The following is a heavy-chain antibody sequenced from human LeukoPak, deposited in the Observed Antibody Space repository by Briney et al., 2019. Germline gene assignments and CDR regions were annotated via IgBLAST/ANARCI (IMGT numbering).Heavy chain of an antibody. D-gene: IGHD4-17*01. CDR2: IYHSGST. Sequence: SETLSLTCTVSGYSISSGYYWGWIRQPPGKGLEGIGSIYHSGSTYYNPSLKSRVTISVDTSKNQFSLKLSSVTAADTAVYYCAGYGDWYYFGYWGQGTLVTVSS. J-gene: IGHJ4*02. CDR1: GYSISSGYY. CDR3: AGYGDWYYFGY. V-gene: IGHV4-38-2*02.